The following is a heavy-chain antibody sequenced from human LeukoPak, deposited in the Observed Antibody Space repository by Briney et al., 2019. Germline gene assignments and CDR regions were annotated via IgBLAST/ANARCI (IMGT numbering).Heavy chain of an antibody. CDR1: GYTFTGYY. J-gene: IGHJ4*02. Sequence: ASVKVSCKASGYTFTGYYMHWVRQAPGQGLEWMGRINPSSGGTNYAQKFQGRVTMTRDTSISTAYMELSRLRSDDTAVYYCARVFVYASSGYYHHFDYWGQGTLVTVSS. CDR3: ARVFVYASSGYYHHFDY. D-gene: IGHD3-22*01. CDR2: INPSSGGT. V-gene: IGHV1-2*06.